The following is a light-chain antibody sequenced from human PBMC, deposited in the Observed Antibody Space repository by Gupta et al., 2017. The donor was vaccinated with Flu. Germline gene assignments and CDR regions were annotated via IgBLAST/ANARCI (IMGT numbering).Light chain of an antibody. J-gene: IGKJ4*01. Sequence: ATLYLSPGERATLSCRASQSVRSYLAWYKQKPGQAPRLLIYDTFNRDTGIPARFSGSGSGKDFTLTISSLEPEDSAVYYCQQRSNWPLLTFGGGTKVEIK. CDR3: QQRSNWPLLT. CDR2: DTF. V-gene: IGKV3-11*01. CDR1: QSVRSY.